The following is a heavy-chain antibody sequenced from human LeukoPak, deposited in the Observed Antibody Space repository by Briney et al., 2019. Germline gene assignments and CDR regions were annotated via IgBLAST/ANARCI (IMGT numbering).Heavy chain of an antibody. Sequence: GGSQRLSCAASGFTFSSYAMSWVRQAPGKGLEWVSAISGSGGSTYYADSVKGRFTISRDNSKNTLYLQMNSLRAEDTAVYYCAKVGGISSSWDYWGQGTLVTVSS. CDR1: GFTFSSYA. J-gene: IGHJ4*02. D-gene: IGHD6-6*01. CDR3: AKVGGISSSWDY. CDR2: ISGSGGST. V-gene: IGHV3-23*01.